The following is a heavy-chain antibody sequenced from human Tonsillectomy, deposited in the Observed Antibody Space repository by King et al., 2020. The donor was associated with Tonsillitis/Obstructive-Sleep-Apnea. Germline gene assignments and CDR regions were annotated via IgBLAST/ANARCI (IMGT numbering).Heavy chain of an antibody. J-gene: IGHJ3*02. V-gene: IGHV3-7*01. CDR2: IKQDGSEK. Sequence: VQLVESGGGLVQPGGSLRLSCVASGFTFSNYWMNWVRQAPGKGLEWVASIKQDGSEKYYVDSVKGGFTISRDNAKNSLYLQMNSLRTEDTAVYYCARHYYDSKSGAFDIWGQGTMVTVSS. CDR1: GFTFSNYW. D-gene: IGHD3-22*01. CDR3: ARHYYDSKSGAFDI.